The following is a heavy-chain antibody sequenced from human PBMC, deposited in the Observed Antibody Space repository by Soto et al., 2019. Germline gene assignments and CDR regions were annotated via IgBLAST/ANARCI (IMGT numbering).Heavy chain of an antibody. CDR3: ARDLAYCSGGSCYSDAFDI. J-gene: IGHJ3*02. CDR2: INPNSGGT. Sequence: ASVKVSCKASGYTFTGYYMHWVRQAPGQGLEWMGWINPNSGGTNYAQKFQGWVTMTRDTSISTAYMELSRLRSDDTAVYYCARDLAYCSGGSCYSDAFDIWGQGTMVTVSS. D-gene: IGHD2-15*01. V-gene: IGHV1-2*04. CDR1: GYTFTGYY.